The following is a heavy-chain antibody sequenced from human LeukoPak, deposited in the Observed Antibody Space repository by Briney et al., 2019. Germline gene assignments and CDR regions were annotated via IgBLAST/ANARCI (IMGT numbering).Heavy chain of an antibody. Sequence: ASVKVSCKASGYSFTGYYMHWVRQAPGQGLEWMGWINPNSGGTNYAQKFQGRVTMTRDTSISTAYMELSRLRSDDTAVYYCAREEQWPVRACDYWGQGTLVTASS. CDR1: GYSFTGYY. D-gene: IGHD6-19*01. V-gene: IGHV1-2*02. J-gene: IGHJ4*02. CDR3: AREEQWPVRACDY. CDR2: INPNSGGT.